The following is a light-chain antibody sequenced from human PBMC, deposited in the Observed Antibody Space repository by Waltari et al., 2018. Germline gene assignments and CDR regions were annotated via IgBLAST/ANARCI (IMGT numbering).Light chain of an antibody. V-gene: IGKV4-1*01. J-gene: IGKJ1*01. Sequence: DIVMTQSPDSLAVSLGERATINCKSSQSLLYNSNDKNYLAWYQQKPGQPPKLLIYWASTRHSGVPDRFSGSGSATEFTLTISSLQAEDVAVYYCQQYYSRRTFGQGTKVEIK. CDR3: QQYYSRRT. CDR1: QSLLYNSNDKNY. CDR2: WAS.